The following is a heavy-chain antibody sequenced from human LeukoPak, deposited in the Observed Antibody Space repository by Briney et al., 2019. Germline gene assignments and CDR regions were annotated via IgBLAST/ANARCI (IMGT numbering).Heavy chain of an antibody. CDR3: ARDRTAMIKRDHYYYMDV. V-gene: IGHV1-18*01. J-gene: IGHJ6*03. Sequence: GASVKVSCNTSGYTFTSYGISWVRQAPGQGLEWMGWISPYNGNTNYAQNLQGRVTMTTDTSTSTAYMELRSLRSDDTAVYYCARDRTAMIKRDHYYYMDVWGKGTTVAVSS. CDR2: ISPYNGNT. D-gene: IGHD5-18*01. CDR1: GYTFTSYG.